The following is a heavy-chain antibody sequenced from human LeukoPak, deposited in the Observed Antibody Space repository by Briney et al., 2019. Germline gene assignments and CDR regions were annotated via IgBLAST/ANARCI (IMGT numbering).Heavy chain of an antibody. CDR3: ARDVHGDYGSGWFDP. Sequence: SVKVSCKTSGGTFNNSAISWVRQAPGQGIEWLGGIMPLFGTAGYAQKFQGRVTITKDESTRTVYLELTSLTSDDTAVYYCARDVHGDYGSGWFDPWGQGTLVSVSS. J-gene: IGHJ5*02. V-gene: IGHV1-69*05. CDR1: GGTFNNSA. CDR2: IMPLFGTA. D-gene: IGHD4-17*01.